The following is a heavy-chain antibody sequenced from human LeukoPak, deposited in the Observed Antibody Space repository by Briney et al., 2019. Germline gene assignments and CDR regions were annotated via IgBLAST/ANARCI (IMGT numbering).Heavy chain of an antibody. CDR2: IYYSGST. CDR1: GGSISSHY. V-gene: IGHV4-59*11. J-gene: IGHJ4*02. CDR3: ARSAFTGGPFDY. Sequence: SETLSLTCTVSGGSISSHYWSWIRQPPGKGLEWIGYIYYSGSTNYNPTLKSRVTISVDTSKNQFSLKLSSVTAADTAVYYCARSAFTGGPFDYWGQGTLVTVSS. D-gene: IGHD1-1*01.